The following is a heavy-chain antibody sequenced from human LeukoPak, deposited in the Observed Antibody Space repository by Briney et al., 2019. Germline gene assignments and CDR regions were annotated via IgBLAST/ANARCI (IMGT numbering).Heavy chain of an antibody. V-gene: IGHV4-59*01. CDR2: IYYSGST. J-gene: IGHJ5*02. CDR3: ARASHLGSVRGVINWFDP. CDR1: GGSIRSYY. Sequence: SETLSLTCTVSGGSIRSYYWSGIRQPRGKGLEWIGYIYYSGSTNYNPSLKSRVTISVDTSKNQFSLKLSSVTAADTAVYYCARASHLGSVRGVINWFDPWGQGTLVTVSS. D-gene: IGHD3-10*01.